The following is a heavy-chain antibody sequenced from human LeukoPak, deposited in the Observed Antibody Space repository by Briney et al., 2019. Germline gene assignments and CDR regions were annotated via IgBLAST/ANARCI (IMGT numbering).Heavy chain of an antibody. J-gene: IGHJ6*02. CDR1: GGTFSSYA. CDR2: IIPIFGTA. D-gene: IGHD6-19*01. Sequence: SVEVSCKASGGTFSSYAISWVRQAPGQGLEWMGGIIPIFGTANYAQKFQGRVTITADESTSTAYMELSSLRSEDTAVYYCARLCIAVASHVEGPYYGMDVWGQGTTVTVS. CDR3: ARLCIAVASHVEGPYYGMDV. V-gene: IGHV1-69*13.